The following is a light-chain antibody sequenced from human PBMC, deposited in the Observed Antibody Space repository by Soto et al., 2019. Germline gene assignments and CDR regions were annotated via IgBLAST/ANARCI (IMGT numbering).Light chain of an antibody. Sequence: EIVLTQSPGTLSLSPGERATLSCRASQSVSNNYLAWYQQKPGQAPRLLIHDASSRATGIPDRFSGSGSGTDFTLTISRLEPEDFAVYYCQQYGGSPRTFGQGTKVDIK. CDR1: QSVSNNY. J-gene: IGKJ1*01. CDR2: DAS. CDR3: QQYGGSPRT. V-gene: IGKV3-20*01.